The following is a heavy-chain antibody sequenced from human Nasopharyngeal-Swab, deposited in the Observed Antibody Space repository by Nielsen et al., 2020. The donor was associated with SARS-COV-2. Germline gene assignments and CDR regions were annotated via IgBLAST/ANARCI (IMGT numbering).Heavy chain of an antibody. J-gene: IGHJ4*02. V-gene: IGHV3-21*01. D-gene: IGHD3-10*01. CDR2: ISSSSSYI. Sequence: GGSLRLSCAASGFTFSSYSMNWVRQAPGKGPEWVSSISSSSSYIYYADSVKGRFTISRDNAKNSLYLQMNSLRAEDTAVYYCARDPGRWVRGVYYWGQGTLVTVSS. CDR1: GFTFSSYS. CDR3: ARDPGRWVRGVYY.